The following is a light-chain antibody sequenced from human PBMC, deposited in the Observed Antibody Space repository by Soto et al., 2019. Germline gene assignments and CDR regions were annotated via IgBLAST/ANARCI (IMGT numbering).Light chain of an antibody. Sequence: DIQLTQSSSFLSASVGDRVTITCRASQGISSYLAWYQQKPGEAPKLLIYTASTLQSGVPSRFSGSGSGTEFTLTISSLQPEDFATYYCQQLNSYPYTFGQGTKLEIK. CDR2: TAS. V-gene: IGKV1-9*01. J-gene: IGKJ2*01. CDR1: QGISSY. CDR3: QQLNSYPYT.